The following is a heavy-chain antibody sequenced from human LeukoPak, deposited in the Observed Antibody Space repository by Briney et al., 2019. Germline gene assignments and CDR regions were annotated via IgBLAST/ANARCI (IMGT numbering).Heavy chain of an antibody. CDR1: GGSFSGYY. D-gene: IGHD3-3*01. CDR2: INHSGST. V-gene: IGHV4-34*01. CDR3: ARGHPLSYDFWSGYLDY. Sequence: SETLSLTCAVYGGSFSGYYWSWIRQPPGKGLEWIGEINHSGSTNYNPSLKSRVTISVDTSKNQFSLKLSSVTAADTAVYYCARGHPLSYDFWSGYLDYWGQGTLVTVSS. J-gene: IGHJ4*02.